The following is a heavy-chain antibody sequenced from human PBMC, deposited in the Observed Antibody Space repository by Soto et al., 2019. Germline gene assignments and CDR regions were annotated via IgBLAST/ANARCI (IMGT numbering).Heavy chain of an antibody. Sequence: GGSLRLSCEVSGVTFRDYSMHWVRQAPGKGLEWVSLISYDGSIKYYADSVRGRFTISRDDSKNTLYLHMNSLRAEDTALYYCARGATDILTGYYVDYWGQGTRVTVSS. CDR2: ISYDGSIK. CDR1: GVTFRDYS. V-gene: IGHV3-30*04. D-gene: IGHD3-9*01. CDR3: ARGATDILTGYYVDY. J-gene: IGHJ4*02.